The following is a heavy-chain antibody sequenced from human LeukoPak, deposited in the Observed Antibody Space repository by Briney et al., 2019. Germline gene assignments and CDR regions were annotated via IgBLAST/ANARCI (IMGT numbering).Heavy chain of an antibody. J-gene: IGHJ6*03. V-gene: IGHV1-18*01. D-gene: IGHD2-2*01. CDR1: GYTFTSYG. CDR3: ARDGVVPAAMSDYYYYYMDV. CDR2: ISAYNGNT. Sequence: ASVKVSCKASGYTFTSYGISWVRQAPGQGLEGMGWISAYNGNTNYAQKLQGRVTMTTDTSTSTAYKELRSLRSDDTAVYYCARDGVVPAAMSDYYYYYMDVWGKGTTVTVSS.